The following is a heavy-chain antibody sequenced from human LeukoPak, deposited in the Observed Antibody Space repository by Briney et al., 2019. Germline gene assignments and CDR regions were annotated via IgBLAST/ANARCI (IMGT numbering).Heavy chain of an antibody. CDR3: ASYSGDYYYYMDV. J-gene: IGHJ6*03. CDR2: IYYSGST. D-gene: IGHD2-15*01. Sequence: SETLSLTCTASGGSISSSSYYWGWIRQPPGKGLEWIGSIYYSGSTYYNPSLKSRVTISVDTSKNQFSLKLSSVTAADTAVYYCASYSGDYYYYMDVWGKGTTVTVSS. V-gene: IGHV4-39*07. CDR1: GGSISSSSYY.